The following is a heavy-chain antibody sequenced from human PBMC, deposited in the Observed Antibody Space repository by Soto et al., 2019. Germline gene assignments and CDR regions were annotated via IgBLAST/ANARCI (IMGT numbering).Heavy chain of an antibody. CDR1: GDSVYSNTAS. CDR2: TYFRSKWYN. J-gene: IGHJ5*02. D-gene: IGHD5-12*01. Sequence: SQTLSLTCAISGDSVYSNTASWNWIRQSPSRGLEWLGRTYFRSKWYNGYAVSVKSRIIINPDTSNNQFSLQLNSVTPEDTAVYFCAKGDNLGPKTGYAFDPWGQGIMVTVSS. CDR3: AKGDNLGPKTGYAFDP. V-gene: IGHV6-1*01.